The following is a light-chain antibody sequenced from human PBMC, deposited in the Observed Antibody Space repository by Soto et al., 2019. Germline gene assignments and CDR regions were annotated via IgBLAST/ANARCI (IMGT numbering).Light chain of an antibody. V-gene: IGLV2-14*01. CDR3: SSFTSRFPFV. Sequence: QSALTQPASVSGSPGHAIAISCTGTRSDVGAYNYVSWYQQHPGKAPKLMISEVTNRPSGVSDRFSGSKSGNTASLTISGLQAEDEADYYCSSFTSRFPFVFGTGTKLTVL. J-gene: IGLJ1*01. CDR2: EVT. CDR1: RSDVGAYNY.